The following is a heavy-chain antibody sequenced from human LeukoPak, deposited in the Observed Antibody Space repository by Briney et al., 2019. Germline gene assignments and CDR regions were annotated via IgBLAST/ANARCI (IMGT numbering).Heavy chain of an antibody. CDR1: GFTFSSYW. V-gene: IGHV3-74*01. Sequence: GGSLRLSCAASGFTFSSYWMHWVRQTPGKGLVWVSRIKGDGSDTLYADSVKGRFTISRDNSKNTLYLQTSSLGVDDTAVYYCARASTTVPNLLDYWGQGALVSVS. J-gene: IGHJ4*02. CDR3: ARASTTVPNLLDY. D-gene: IGHD4-17*01. CDR2: IKGDGSDT.